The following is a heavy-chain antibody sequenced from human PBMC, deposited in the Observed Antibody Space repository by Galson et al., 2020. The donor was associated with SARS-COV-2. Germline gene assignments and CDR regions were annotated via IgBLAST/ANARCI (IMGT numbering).Heavy chain of an antibody. CDR3: VRDRSGARWTPDAFNA. CDR1: GVSITNYNYY. V-gene: IGHV4-39*07. Sequence: SETLSLTCSVSGVSITNYNYYWGWIRQPPGRGLEWIATIYSDVTSYYDPSLRGRVFISIETSKNQFSLELNSVTAADTATYYCVRDRSGARWTPDAFNAWGQGTMVTVSS. D-gene: IGHD1-26*01. CDR2: IYSDVTS. J-gene: IGHJ3*01.